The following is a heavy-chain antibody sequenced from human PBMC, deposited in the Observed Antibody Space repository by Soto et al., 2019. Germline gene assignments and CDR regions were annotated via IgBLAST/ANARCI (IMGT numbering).Heavy chain of an antibody. CDR2: IWYDGSNK. CDR3: ARGSGGDASRDGYNWAY. CDR1: GFTFSSYG. D-gene: IGHD5-12*01. Sequence: QVQLVESGGGVVQPGRSLRLSCAASGFTFSSYGMHWVRQAPGKGLEWVAVIWYDGSNKYYADSVKGRFTISRDNSKNTLYLQMNSLRAEDTAVYYCARGSGGDASRDGYNWAYWGQGTLVTVSS. V-gene: IGHV3-33*01. J-gene: IGHJ4*02.